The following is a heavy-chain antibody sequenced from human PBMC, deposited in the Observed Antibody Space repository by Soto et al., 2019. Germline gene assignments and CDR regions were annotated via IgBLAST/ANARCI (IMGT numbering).Heavy chain of an antibody. CDR2: IYYSGST. J-gene: IGHJ5*02. CDR3: ARAPAMHYDSSGYYSGNLNWFDP. D-gene: IGHD3-22*01. V-gene: IGHV4-30-4*01. Sequence: SETLSLTCTVSGGSISSGDYYWSWIRQPPGKGLEWIGYIYYSGSTYYNPSLKSRVTISVDTSKNQFSLKLSSVTAAGTAVYYCARAPAMHYDSSGYYSGNLNWFDPWGQGTLVTVSS. CDR1: GGSISSGDYY.